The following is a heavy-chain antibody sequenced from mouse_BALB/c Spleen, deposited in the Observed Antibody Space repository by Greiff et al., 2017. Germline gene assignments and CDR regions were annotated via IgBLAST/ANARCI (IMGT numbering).Heavy chain of an antibody. J-gene: IGHJ4*01. V-gene: IGHV1-69*02. CDR1: GYTFTSYW. CDR2: IYPSDSYT. D-gene: IGHD1-2*01. CDR3: TREGAITTAPGDY. Sequence: QVQLQQPGAELVRPGASVKLSCKATGYTFTSYWINWVKQRPGQGLEWIGNIYPSDSYTNYNQKFKDKATLTVDKSSSTAYMQLSSPTSEDSAVYYCTREGAITTAPGDYWGQGTSVTVSS.